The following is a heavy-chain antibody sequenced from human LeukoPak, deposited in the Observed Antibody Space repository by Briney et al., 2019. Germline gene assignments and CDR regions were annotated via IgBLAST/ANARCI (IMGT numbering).Heavy chain of an antibody. D-gene: IGHD2-15*01. V-gene: IGHV1-2*02. CDR1: GYTFSGYY. CDR2: INPNSGGT. Sequence: ASVKVSCKASGYTFSGYYMHWVRQAPGQGLEWMGWINPNSGGTNYAQKFQGRVTMTRDTSISTAYMELSRLRSDDTAVYYCARDWLTLVVVVAATHNWFDPWGQGTLVTVSS. J-gene: IGHJ5*02. CDR3: ARDWLTLVVVVAATHNWFDP.